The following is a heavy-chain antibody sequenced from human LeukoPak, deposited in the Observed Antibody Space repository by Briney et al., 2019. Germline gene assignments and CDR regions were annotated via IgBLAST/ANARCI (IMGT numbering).Heavy chain of an antibody. J-gene: IGHJ4*02. V-gene: IGHV3-74*01. CDR3: ARGPNSNWSGLDF. CDR1: GFSFSGHW. CDR2: ISPTGSTT. D-gene: IGHD6-6*01. Sequence: PGGSLRLSCMASGFSFSGHWMHWARQLPGKGLVWVSRISPTGSTTGYADSVKGRFTVSRDNAKNALYLQVNNLRAEDTAVYYCARGPNSNWSGLDFWGQGTLLTVSS.